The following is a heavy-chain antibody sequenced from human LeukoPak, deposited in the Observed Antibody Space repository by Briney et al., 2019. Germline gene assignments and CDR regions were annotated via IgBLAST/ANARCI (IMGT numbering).Heavy chain of an antibody. CDR1: GFTFSSYA. V-gene: IGHV3-30-3*01. Sequence: GRSLRLSCAASGFTFSSYAMHWVRQAPGKGLEWVAVISYDGSNEYYADSVKGRFTISRDNSKNTLYLQMNSLRAEDTAVYYCARGTGYFDWLYFDYWGQGTLVTASS. J-gene: IGHJ4*02. CDR2: ISYDGSNE. CDR3: ARGTGYFDWLYFDY. D-gene: IGHD3-9*01.